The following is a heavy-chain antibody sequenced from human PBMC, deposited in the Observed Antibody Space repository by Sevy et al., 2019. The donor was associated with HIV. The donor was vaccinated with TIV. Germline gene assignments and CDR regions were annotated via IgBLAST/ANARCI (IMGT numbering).Heavy chain of an antibody. D-gene: IGHD3-22*01. V-gene: IGHV3-21*01. J-gene: IGHJ3*02. Sequence: WGSLRLSCAASGFTFSSYSMNWVRQAPGKGLEWVSSISSSSSYIYYADSVKGRFTISRDNAKNSLYLQMNSLRAEDTAVYYCARDAALSNHYDSSGYPNAFDIWGQGTMVTVSS. CDR2: ISSSSSYI. CDR1: GFTFSSYS. CDR3: ARDAALSNHYDSSGYPNAFDI.